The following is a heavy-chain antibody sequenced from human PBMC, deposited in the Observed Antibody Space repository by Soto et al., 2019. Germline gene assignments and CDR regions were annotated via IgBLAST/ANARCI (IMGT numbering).Heavy chain of an antibody. D-gene: IGHD1-1*01. Sequence: ASVKVSCKASGYTFTSYGISWVRQAPGQGLEWMGWISAGNGNTKYSQKFQGRVTITRGTSASTAYMELSSLRSEDTAVYYCARARYNWNDPTYYYYYYYMDVWGKGTTVTVSS. CDR3: ARARYNWNDPTYYYYYYYMDV. CDR1: GYTFTSYG. J-gene: IGHJ6*03. CDR2: ISAGNGNT. V-gene: IGHV1-18*01.